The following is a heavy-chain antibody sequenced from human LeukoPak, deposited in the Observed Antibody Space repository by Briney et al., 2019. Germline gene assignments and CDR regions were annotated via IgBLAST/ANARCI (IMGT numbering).Heavy chain of an antibody. D-gene: IGHD3-16*01. CDR3: ATEVGVSAGAYDV. CDR1: GFTFNDYY. V-gene: IGHV3-11*01. J-gene: IGHJ3*01. CDR2: TGSSGRNI. Sequence: NPGGSLRLSCEASGFTFNDYYMSWVRQAPGKGLEWVSYTGSSGRNIKYADSVKGRFTISRDNAKNSVQLQMNSLRVEDTALYYCATEVGVSAGAYDVWGQGTMVTVSS.